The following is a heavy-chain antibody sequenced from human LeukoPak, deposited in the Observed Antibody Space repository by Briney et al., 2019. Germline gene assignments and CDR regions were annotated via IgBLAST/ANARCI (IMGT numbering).Heavy chain of an antibody. CDR1: GFTFSTYC. D-gene: IGHD3-22*01. V-gene: IGHV3-7*05. J-gene: IGHJ4*02. Sequence: GGSLRLSCAASGFTFSTYCMSWVRQAPGEGLEWVANIKQDGSVKNYVDSVKGRFTISRDNAENSLFLQMNSLRAEDTAVYYCARELSSGIDYWGQGTLVTVSS. CDR3: ARELSSGIDY. CDR2: IKQDGSVK.